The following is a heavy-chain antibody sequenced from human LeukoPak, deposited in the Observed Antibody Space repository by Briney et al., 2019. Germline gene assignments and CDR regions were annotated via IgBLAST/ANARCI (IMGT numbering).Heavy chain of an antibody. CDR1: GGSISSYY. V-gene: IGHV4-4*07. CDR3: ARDSYSSSWDSFDY. D-gene: IGHD6-13*01. Sequence: SETLSLTCTVSGGSISSYYWSWIRQPAGKGLEWIGRIYTSGSTNYNPSLKSRVTMSVDTSKNQFSLKLSSVTAADTAVYYCARDSYSSSWDSFDYRGQGTLVTVSS. CDR2: IYTSGST. J-gene: IGHJ4*02.